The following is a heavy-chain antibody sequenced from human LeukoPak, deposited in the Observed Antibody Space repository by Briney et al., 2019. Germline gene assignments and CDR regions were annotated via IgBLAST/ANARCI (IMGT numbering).Heavy chain of an antibody. CDR1: GFTFSSNW. CDR3: TRASHYDILTGSYPGAFDI. D-gene: IGHD3-9*01. J-gene: IGHJ3*02. CDR2: IRSKAYGGTT. V-gene: IGHV3-49*04. Sequence: GGSLRLSCAASGFTFSSNWMHWVRQAPGKGLEWVGFIRSKAYGGTTEYAAFVKGRFTISRDDSKSIAYLQMNSLKTEDTAVYYCTRASHYDILTGSYPGAFDIWGQGTMVTVSS.